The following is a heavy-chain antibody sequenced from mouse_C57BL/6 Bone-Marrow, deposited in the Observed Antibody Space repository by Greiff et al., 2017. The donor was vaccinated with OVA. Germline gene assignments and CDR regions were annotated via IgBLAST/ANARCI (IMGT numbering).Heavy chain of an antibody. Sequence: QVQLQQPGAELVKPGASVKLSCKASGYTFTSYWMHWVKQRPGQGLEWIGRIDPNSGGTKYNEKFKSKATLTVDKPSSTAYMQLSSLTSEDSAVYYCARVEGYSNSYYFDYWGQGTTLTVSS. V-gene: IGHV1-72*01. J-gene: IGHJ2*01. CDR3: ARVEGYSNSYYFDY. CDR2: IDPNSGGT. D-gene: IGHD2-5*01. CDR1: GYTFTSYW.